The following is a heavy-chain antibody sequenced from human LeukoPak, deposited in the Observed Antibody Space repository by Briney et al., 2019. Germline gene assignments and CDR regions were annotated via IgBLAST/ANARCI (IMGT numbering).Heavy chain of an antibody. V-gene: IGHV4-39*01. D-gene: IGHD3-22*01. Sequence: PSETLSLTCTVSGDSISSSSYYWGWIRQPPGKGLEWIGNIYYSGSTYYNPSLRSRLTIPLDTPKNQFSLTLSSVTAADTAVYYCARLQYYYDSNGYYSLYYFDYWGQGTVVTVSS. CDR2: IYYSGST. J-gene: IGHJ4*02. CDR3: ARLQYYYDSNGYYSLYYFDY. CDR1: GDSISSSSYY.